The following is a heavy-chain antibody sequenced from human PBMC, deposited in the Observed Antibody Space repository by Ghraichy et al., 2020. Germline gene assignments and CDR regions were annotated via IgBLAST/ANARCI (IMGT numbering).Heavy chain of an antibody. D-gene: IGHD2-15*01. CDR1: GFTVSSNY. J-gene: IGHJ3*02. V-gene: IGHV3-53*01. Sequence: RGSLRLSCAASGFTVSSNYMSWVRQAPGKGLEWVSVIYSGGSTYYADSVKGRFTISRDNSKNTLYLQMNSLRAEDTAVYYCAKSGVVAQTAFDIWGQGTMVTVSS. CDR2: IYSGGST. CDR3: AKSGVVAQTAFDI.